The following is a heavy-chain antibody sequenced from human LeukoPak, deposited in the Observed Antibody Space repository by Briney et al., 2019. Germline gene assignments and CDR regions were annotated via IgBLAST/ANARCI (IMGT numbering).Heavy chain of an antibody. V-gene: IGHV1-2*02. CDR3: ARSPPDYYDSSGHPLGGDY. D-gene: IGHD3-22*01. CDR2: INPNSGGT. Sequence: ASVKVSCKASGYTFTGYYMHWVRQAPGQGLEWMGWINPNSGGTNYAQKFQGRVTMTRDTSISTAYMELSRLRSDDTAVYYCARSPPDYYDSSGHPLGGDYWGQGTLVTVSS. CDR1: GYTFTGYY. J-gene: IGHJ4*02.